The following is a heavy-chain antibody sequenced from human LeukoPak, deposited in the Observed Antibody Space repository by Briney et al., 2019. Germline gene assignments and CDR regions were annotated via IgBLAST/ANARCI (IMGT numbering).Heavy chain of an antibody. Sequence: SETLSLTCTVSGGSISSSSYYWGWIRQPPGKGLEWIGSIYYSGSTYYNPSLKSRVTISVDTSKNQFSLKLSSVTAADTAVYYCARGIYGDYGHYYYGMDVWGQGTTVTVSS. D-gene: IGHD4-17*01. CDR1: GGSISSSSYY. CDR2: IYYSGST. J-gene: IGHJ6*02. CDR3: ARGIYGDYGHYYYGMDV. V-gene: IGHV4-39*01.